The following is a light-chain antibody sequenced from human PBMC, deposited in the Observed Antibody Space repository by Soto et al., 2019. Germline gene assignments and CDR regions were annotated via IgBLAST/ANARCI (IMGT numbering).Light chain of an antibody. CDR2: ATS. Sequence: EFVLTQSPGTLSLSPGETATLSCRASESVISDYSAWYQQKPGQAPRLLIYATSNRATGIPDRFSGSGSGPDFTLTISRLEPEDFAVYYCQQYGRSPLFGQGTRLEIK. CDR3: QQYGRSPL. V-gene: IGKV3-20*01. J-gene: IGKJ5*01. CDR1: ESVISDY.